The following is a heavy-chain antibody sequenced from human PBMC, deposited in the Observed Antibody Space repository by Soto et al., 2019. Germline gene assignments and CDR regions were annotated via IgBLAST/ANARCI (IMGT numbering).Heavy chain of an antibody. J-gene: IGHJ4*02. CDR2: MNMDGSRT. CDR3: VRGYGDRYDGHGYLGRH. D-gene: IGHD2-21*01. Sequence: EVQLVESGGGLVQPGGSLRLSCAASGFTFSIYWMHWVRQAPGKGLVWVSRMNMDGSRTSYADFAKGRFTISRDDAKSTVYLQMRNLRAEDTAVYYCVRGYGDRYDGHGYLGRHWGQGPLVTVSS. V-gene: IGHV3-74*01. CDR1: GFTFSIYW.